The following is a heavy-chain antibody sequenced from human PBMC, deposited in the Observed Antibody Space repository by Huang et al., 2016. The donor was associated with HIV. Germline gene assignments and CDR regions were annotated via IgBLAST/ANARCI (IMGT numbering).Heavy chain of an antibody. CDR2: ISDRGNN. CDR3: ARMFKYDSGGYWGNDAFDI. CDR1: GGSFSGHY. Sequence: QVQLQQWGAELLKPSETLSLTCAVSGGSFSGHYWTWIRQPPGRGLEWLGEISDRGNNTNNPSLNSRVTMSGDTSQSQFSLKLNSVTAADTAIYYCARMFKYDSGGYWGNDAFDIWGQGTMVTVSS. J-gene: IGHJ3*02. V-gene: IGHV4-34*02. D-gene: IGHD3-22*01.